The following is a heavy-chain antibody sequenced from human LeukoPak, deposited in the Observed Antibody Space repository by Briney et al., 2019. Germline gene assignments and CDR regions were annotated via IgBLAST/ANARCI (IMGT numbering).Heavy chain of an antibody. CDR1: GGSISSYY. V-gene: IGHV4-59*01. CDR3: AVGADPGSYHFDY. D-gene: IGHD3-10*01. CDR2: IYYSGST. Sequence: SETLSLTCTVSGGSISSYYWSWIRQPPGKGLEWIGYIYYSGSTNYNPSLQSRVTISVDTSTNQFSLKLSSVTAADTAVYYCAVGADPGSYHFDYWGQGTLVAVSS. J-gene: IGHJ4*02.